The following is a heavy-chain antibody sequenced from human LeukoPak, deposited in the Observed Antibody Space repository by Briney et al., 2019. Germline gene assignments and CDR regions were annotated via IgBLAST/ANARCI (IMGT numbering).Heavy chain of an antibody. CDR1: GFTLSSYE. V-gene: IGHV3-23*01. CDR2: ISSSATYT. Sequence: PGGSLRLSCTVSGFTLSSYEMTWFRQAPGKGLEWVAGISSSATYTYYADSVKGRFTISRDNSKNTLYLQMNSLRAEDTAIYYCAKRPLKTYHVPATALPFDYWGQGTLVTVSS. CDR3: AKRPLKTYHVPATALPFDY. D-gene: IGHD2-2*01. J-gene: IGHJ4*02.